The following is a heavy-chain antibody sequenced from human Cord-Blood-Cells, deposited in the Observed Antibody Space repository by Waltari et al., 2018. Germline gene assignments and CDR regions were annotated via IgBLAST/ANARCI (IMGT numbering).Heavy chain of an antibody. CDR3: ARELDWGSAWYFDL. D-gene: IGHD7-27*01. V-gene: IGHV3-33*01. Sequence: QVQLVESGGGVVQPGRSLRLSCAASGFTFSSYGMHWVRQAPGKGLEWVEVIWYDGSNKYYADSVKGRFTISRDNSKNTLYLQMNSLRAEDTAVYYCARELDWGSAWYFDLWGRGTLVTVSS. CDR1: GFTFSSYG. J-gene: IGHJ2*01. CDR2: IWYDGSNK.